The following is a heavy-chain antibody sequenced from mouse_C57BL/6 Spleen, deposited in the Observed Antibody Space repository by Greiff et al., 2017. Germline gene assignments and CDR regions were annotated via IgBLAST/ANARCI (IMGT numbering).Heavy chain of an antibody. CDR3: AREGDGDWYFDV. Sequence: EVQLQQSGAELVKPGASVKLSCTASGFNIKDYYMHWVKQRTEQGLEWIGRIDPEDGETKYAPKFPGKATMTADTSSNAAYLQVSSVTSEDTAVYYCAREGDGDWYFDVWGTGTTVTVSS. CDR2: IDPEDGET. CDR1: GFNIKDYY. V-gene: IGHV14-2*01. D-gene: IGHD3-3*01. J-gene: IGHJ1*03.